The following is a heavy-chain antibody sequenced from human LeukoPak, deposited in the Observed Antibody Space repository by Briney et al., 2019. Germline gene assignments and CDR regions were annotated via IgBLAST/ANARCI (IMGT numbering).Heavy chain of an antibody. J-gene: IGHJ5*02. CDR3: ARVVVVAARAGWFDP. Sequence: PSETLSLTCTVSGGSISSYYWSWIRQPPGKGLEWIGYIYYSGSTNYNPSLKSRVTISVDTSKNQFSLKLSSVTAADTAAYYCARVVVVAARAGWFDPWGQGTLVTVPS. V-gene: IGHV4-59*01. CDR2: IYYSGST. CDR1: GGSISSYY. D-gene: IGHD2-15*01.